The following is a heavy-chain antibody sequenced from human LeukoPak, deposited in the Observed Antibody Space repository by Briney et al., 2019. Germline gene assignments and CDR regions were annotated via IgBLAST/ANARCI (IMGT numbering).Heavy chain of an antibody. CDR3: AREGNTIFGVVSPFDY. Sequence: NPGGSLRLSCAASGFTFSSDSMNWVRQAPGKGQGWVSSISSNSSYIYYADSVKGRFTISRDNATNSLYLQMNSLRAEDTAVYYCAREGNTIFGVVSPFDYWGQGTLVTVSS. J-gene: IGHJ4*02. D-gene: IGHD3-3*01. V-gene: IGHV3-21*01. CDR1: GFTFSSDS. CDR2: ISSNSSYI.